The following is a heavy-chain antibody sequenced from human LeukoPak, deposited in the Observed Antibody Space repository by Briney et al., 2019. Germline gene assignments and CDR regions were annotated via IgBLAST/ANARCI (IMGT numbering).Heavy chain of an antibody. D-gene: IGHD4-11*01. CDR2: IYHSGST. V-gene: IGHV4-4*02. CDR1: GGSISSSNW. J-gene: IGHJ4*02. Sequence: SGTLSLTCAVSGGSISSSNWWSWVRQPPGKGLEWIGEIYHSGSTNYNPSLKSRVTISVDKSKNQFSLKLSSVTAAGTAVYYCARDESYSNPRAPVYWGQGTLVTVSS. CDR3: ARDESYSNPRAPVY.